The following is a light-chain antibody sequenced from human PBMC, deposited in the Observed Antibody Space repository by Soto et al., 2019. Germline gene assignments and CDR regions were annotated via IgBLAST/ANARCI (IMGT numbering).Light chain of an antibody. CDR2: DVS. Sequence: QSVLTQPASVSGSPGQSITISCTGTISDVGGYDYVSWYQQHPGKAPKLMIYDVSNRPSGVSNRFSGSKSGNTASLTISGLQADDEADYYCRSYTPSSTYVFGTGTKVTVL. CDR1: ISDVGGYDY. CDR3: RSYTPSSTYV. V-gene: IGLV2-14*01. J-gene: IGLJ1*01.